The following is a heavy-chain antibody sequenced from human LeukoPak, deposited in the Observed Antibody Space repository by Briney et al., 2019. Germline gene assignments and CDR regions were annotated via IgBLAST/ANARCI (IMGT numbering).Heavy chain of an antibody. V-gene: IGHV4-59*01. CDR2: IFYNEGT. Sequence: SETLSLTCTVSSGSFRTYYWSWIRQPPGKGLEWIGYIFYNEGTSYNPSLKSRVTISVDTSNNQLSLKVNSVTAADTAMYYCVKSNSRYQPWTLDIWGRGTMVTVSS. CDR1: SGSFRTYY. CDR3: VKSNSRYQPWTLDI. D-gene: IGHD2-2*01. J-gene: IGHJ3*02.